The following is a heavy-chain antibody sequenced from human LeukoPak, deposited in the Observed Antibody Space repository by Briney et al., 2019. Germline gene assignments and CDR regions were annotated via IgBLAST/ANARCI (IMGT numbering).Heavy chain of an antibody. Sequence: GGSQRLSCVASGLTFSNHAMTWVRQAPGKGLEWVSAISANGVDTFYAPSAKGRFTISRDNSKNTLYLQINSLRAEDTAIYYCAKDVWWSVSWGQGTLVTVSS. CDR2: ISANGVDT. CDR3: AKDVWWSVS. V-gene: IGHV3-23*01. J-gene: IGHJ5*02. D-gene: IGHD2-8*02. CDR1: GLTFSNHA.